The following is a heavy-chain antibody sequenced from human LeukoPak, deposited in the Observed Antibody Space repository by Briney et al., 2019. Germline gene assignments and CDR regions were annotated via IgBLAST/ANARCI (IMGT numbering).Heavy chain of an antibody. CDR2: ISYDGSNK. V-gene: IGHV3-30-3*01. CDR3: ARDECSSTSCYRTKGVDY. D-gene: IGHD2-2*01. Sequence: GGSLRLSCAASGFTFSSYAMHWVGQAPGKGLEWAAVISYDGSNKYYAESVKGRFTISRDNSKNTLYLQMNSLRAEDTAMYYCARDECSSTSCYRTKGVDYWGQGTLVTVSS. CDR1: GFTFSSYA. J-gene: IGHJ4*02.